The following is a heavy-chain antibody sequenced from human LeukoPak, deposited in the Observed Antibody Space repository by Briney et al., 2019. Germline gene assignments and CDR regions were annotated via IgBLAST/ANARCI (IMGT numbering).Heavy chain of an antibody. V-gene: IGHV4-59*01. J-gene: IGHJ5*02. D-gene: IGHD5-12*01. CDR2: MFYSGST. CDR1: GGSISSYY. Sequence: SETLSLTCTVPGGSISSYYWSWIRQPPGKELEWIAYMFYSGSTSYNPSLKSRVTISVDTSRNQFSLKLSSVTAADTAVYYCAREGPIVTTMGNRDWFDPWGQGTLVTVSS. CDR3: AREGPIVTTMGNRDWFDP.